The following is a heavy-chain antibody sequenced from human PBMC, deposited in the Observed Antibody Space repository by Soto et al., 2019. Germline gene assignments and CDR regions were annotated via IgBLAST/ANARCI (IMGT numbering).Heavy chain of an antibody. Sequence: QVQLVESGGGVVQPGRSLRLSCAASGLTFSSYTMHWVRQAPGKGLEWVALISYDGSNKYYADSVKGRFTISRDNSKNTLYLQMNSLRAEDTAVYYCARGAGIAVAGTSFDYWGQGTLVTVSS. V-gene: IGHV3-30-3*01. J-gene: IGHJ4*02. CDR2: ISYDGSNK. CDR3: ARGAGIAVAGTSFDY. CDR1: GLTFSSYT. D-gene: IGHD6-19*01.